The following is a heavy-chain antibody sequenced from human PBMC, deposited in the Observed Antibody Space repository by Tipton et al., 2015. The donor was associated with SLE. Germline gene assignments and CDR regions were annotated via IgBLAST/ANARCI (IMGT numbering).Heavy chain of an antibody. J-gene: IGHJ3*02. CDR1: GGSISSSSHY. CDR2: IYYSGTT. Sequence: TLSLTCTVSGGSISSSSHYWGWIRQPPGKGLEWIGSIYYSGTTYYNPSLKSRVTISVDTSKNQFSLKLSSVTAADTAVYYCARERRLGTGSGSSDAFDIWGQGTMVTVSS. V-gene: IGHV4-39*07. D-gene: IGHD3-10*01. CDR3: ARERRLGTGSGSSDAFDI.